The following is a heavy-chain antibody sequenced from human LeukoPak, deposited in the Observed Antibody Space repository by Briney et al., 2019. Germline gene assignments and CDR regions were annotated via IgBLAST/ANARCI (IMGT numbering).Heavy chain of an antibody. J-gene: IGHJ6*04. V-gene: IGHV3-7*01. CDR3: ARVGYSYGPYYYYGMDV. D-gene: IGHD5-18*01. CDR2: IKQDGSEK. CDR1: GFTFSNYW. Sequence: PGGSLRLSCAASGFTFSNYWMSWVRQAPGKGLEWVANIKQDGSEKYYVDSVKGRFTISRDNAKNSLYLQMNSLRAEDTAVYYCARVGYSYGPYYYYGMDVWDKGTTVTVSS.